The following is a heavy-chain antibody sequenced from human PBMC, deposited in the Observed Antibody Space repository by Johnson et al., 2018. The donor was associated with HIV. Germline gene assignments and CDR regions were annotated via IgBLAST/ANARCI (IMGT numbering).Heavy chain of an antibody. J-gene: IGHJ3*02. Sequence: VHLVESGGGLVQPGGSLRLSCAASGFTFSSYAMSWVRQAPGKGLEWVSGISGSGGSTNYADSVKGRFTISRDNSKNTLYLQMNSLRAEDTAVYYCAREMAATNAWALDIWGQGTMVTVSS. CDR1: GFTFSSYA. CDR3: AREMAATNAWALDI. D-gene: IGHD5-24*01. V-gene: IGHV3-23*04. CDR2: ISGSGGST.